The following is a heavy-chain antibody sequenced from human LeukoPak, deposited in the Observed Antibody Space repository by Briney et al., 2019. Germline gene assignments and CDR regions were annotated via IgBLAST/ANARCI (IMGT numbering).Heavy chain of an antibody. Sequence: SETLSLTCTVSGGSISSYYWSWIRQPAGKGLEWIGRIYTSGSTNYNPSLKSRVTMSVDTSKNQFSLKLSSATAADTAVYYCARETYCGGDCYSGFEYWGQGTLVTVSS. J-gene: IGHJ4*02. V-gene: IGHV4-4*07. CDR1: GGSISSYY. D-gene: IGHD2-21*02. CDR3: ARETYCGGDCYSGFEY. CDR2: IYTSGST.